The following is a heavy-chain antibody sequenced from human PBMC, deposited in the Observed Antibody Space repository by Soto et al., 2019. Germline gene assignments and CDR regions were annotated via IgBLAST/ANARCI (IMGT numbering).Heavy chain of an antibody. J-gene: IGHJ4*02. CDR2: INSDGSST. Sequence: GSLRLSCAASGFTFSSYWMHWVRQAPGKGLVWVSRINSDGSSTNYADFVKGRFAISRDNAKNTLYLQMNSLRVEDTAVYYCSRVGGSTWHWGQGTLVTVSS. D-gene: IGHD1-26*01. CDR3: SRVGGSTWH. CDR1: GFTFSSYW. V-gene: IGHV3-74*01.